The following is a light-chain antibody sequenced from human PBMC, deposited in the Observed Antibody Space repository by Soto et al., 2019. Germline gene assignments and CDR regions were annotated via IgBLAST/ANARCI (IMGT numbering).Light chain of an antibody. J-gene: IGKJ1*01. CDR1: QSISSW. CDR2: DAS. V-gene: IGKV1-5*01. CDR3: QHYNSYSEA. Sequence: DIQMTQSPSTLSASVGDRVTITCRAGQSISSWLAWYQQKPGKAPKLLIYDASNLESGVPSRFSGSGSGTEFTLTISSLQPDDFATYYCQHYNSYSEAFGQGTKVDIK.